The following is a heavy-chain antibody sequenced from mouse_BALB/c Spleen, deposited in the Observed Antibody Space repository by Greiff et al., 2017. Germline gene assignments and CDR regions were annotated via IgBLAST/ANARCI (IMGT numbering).Heavy chain of an antibody. V-gene: IGHV1-9*01. CDR1: GYTFSSYW. J-gene: IGHJ1*01. Sequence: QVQLQQSGAELMKPGASVKISCKATGYTFSSYWIEWVKQRPGHGLEWIGEILPGSGSTNYNEKFKGKATFTADTSSNTAYMQLSSLTSEDSAVYYCARRYYGSSYYVSYWYFDVWGAGTTVTVSS. CDR2: ILPGSGST. D-gene: IGHD1-1*01. CDR3: ARRYYGSSYYVSYWYFDV.